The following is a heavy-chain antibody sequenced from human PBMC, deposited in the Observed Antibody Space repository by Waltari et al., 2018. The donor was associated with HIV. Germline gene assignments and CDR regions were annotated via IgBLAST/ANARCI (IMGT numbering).Heavy chain of an antibody. CDR3: ARARYGGDYFDY. J-gene: IGHJ4*02. D-gene: IGHD2-21*01. CDR1: GFTVSRNY. Sequence: EVQLVESGGGLIQPGGSLRLSCAASGFTVSRNYMSWVRQAPGQGLEWVSVIYSGGSTYYADSWKGRFTISRDNSKNTLYLQMNSLRAEDTAVYYWARARYGGDYFDYWGQGTLVTVSS. CDR2: IYSGGST. V-gene: IGHV3-53*01.